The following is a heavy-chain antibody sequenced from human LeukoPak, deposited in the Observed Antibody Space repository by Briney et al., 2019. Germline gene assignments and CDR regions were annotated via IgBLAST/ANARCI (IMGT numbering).Heavy chain of an antibody. Sequence: SETLSLTCAVSDYSISSGNYWGWIRQPPGKGLEWIGSVYHSGITHYRPSLRSRVTISVDTSKNQFSLKLRSVTAADTAVYYCARNDSSGYFDYWGQGTLVTVSS. CDR1: DYSISSGNY. CDR2: VYHSGIT. D-gene: IGHD3-22*01. V-gene: IGHV4-38-2*01. J-gene: IGHJ4*02. CDR3: ARNDSSGYFDY.